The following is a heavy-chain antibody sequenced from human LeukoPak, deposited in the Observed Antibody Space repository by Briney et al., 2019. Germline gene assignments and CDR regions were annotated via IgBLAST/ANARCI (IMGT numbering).Heavy chain of an antibody. CDR3: ATNSYDSSGYYYLDY. V-gene: IGHV5-51*01. CDR2: IYPGDSDT. CDR1: GYTFSSNW. Sequence: KRGESLKISCKGSGYTFSSNWIGWVRQMPGKGLEWMGIIYPGDSDTTYSPSFRGQVTISADKSISTAYLQWSSLKASGTAMYYCATNSYDSSGYYYLDYWGQGTLVTVSS. J-gene: IGHJ4*02. D-gene: IGHD3-22*01.